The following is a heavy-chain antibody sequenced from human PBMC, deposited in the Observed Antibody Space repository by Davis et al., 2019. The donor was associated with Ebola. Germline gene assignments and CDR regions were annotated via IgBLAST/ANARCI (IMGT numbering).Heavy chain of an antibody. J-gene: IGHJ4*02. CDR3: ARVPWGTFYSDY. CDR1: GFTFSSYS. V-gene: IGHV3-48*02. Sequence: GSLRLSCAASGFTFSSYSMNWVRQAPGKGLEWVSFISIRSTTIYYADSVKGRFTISRDNAKNSLYLQINSLRDEDTAVYNCARVPWGTFYSDYWGQGTLVTVSS. D-gene: IGHD3-16*01. CDR2: ISIRSTTI.